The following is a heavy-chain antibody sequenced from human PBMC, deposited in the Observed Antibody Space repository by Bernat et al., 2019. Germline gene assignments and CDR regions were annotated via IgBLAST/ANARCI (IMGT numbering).Heavy chain of an antibody. D-gene: IGHD3-22*01. J-gene: IGHJ6*02. CDR3: ARGDYYDSSGYYYGHLYYYYYGMDV. V-gene: IGHV3-74*01. CDR1: GFTFSSYW. Sequence: EVQLVESGGGLVQPGGFLRLSCAASGFTFSSYWMHWVRQAPGKGLVWVSRINSDGSSTSYADSVKGRFTISRDNAKNTLYLQMNSLRAEDTAVYYCARGDYYDSSGYYYGHLYYYYYGMDVWGQGTTVTVSS. CDR2: INSDGSST.